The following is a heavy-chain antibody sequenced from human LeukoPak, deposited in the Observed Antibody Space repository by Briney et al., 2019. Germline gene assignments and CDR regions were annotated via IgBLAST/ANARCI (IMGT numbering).Heavy chain of an antibody. Sequence: SETLSLTCAVYGGSFSGYYWSWIRQPPGKGLEWIGEINHSGSTNCNPSLKSRVTISVDTSKNQFSLKLSSVTAADTAVYYCARRQWGVATIRQSIDYWGQGTLVTVSS. V-gene: IGHV4-34*01. D-gene: IGHD5-12*01. CDR3: ARRQWGVATIRQSIDY. J-gene: IGHJ4*02. CDR2: INHSGST. CDR1: GGSFSGYY.